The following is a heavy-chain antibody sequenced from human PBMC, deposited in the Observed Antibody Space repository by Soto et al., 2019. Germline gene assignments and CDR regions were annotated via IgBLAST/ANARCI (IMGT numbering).Heavy chain of an antibody. CDR1: GFTFSTYG. V-gene: IGHV3-30*18. CDR2: ISYDGTNK. D-gene: IGHD4-17*01. Sequence: QVQLVESGGGEVQPGRSLTISCAASGFTFSTYGMHWVRQTPGKGLEWVAVISYDGTNKFYSDSVKGRFTISRDNFKNRLTLQMNSLRAYDTAVYSCAKDLQSYGDYDYYCYGMDVWGLGTRGTVSS. CDR3: AKDLQSYGDYDYYCYGMDV. J-gene: IGHJ6*02.